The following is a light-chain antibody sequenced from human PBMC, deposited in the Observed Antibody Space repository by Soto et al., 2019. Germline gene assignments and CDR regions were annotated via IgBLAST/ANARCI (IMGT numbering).Light chain of an antibody. J-gene: IGKJ1*01. V-gene: IGKV3-20*01. CDR3: QQYGASPET. CDR1: QSVSSAY. Sequence: EIVLTHSPVTLSFSPVERATLSCRASQSVSSAYLAWYQQKPGQAPRLLIYNVSRRATGIPDRFSGSGSGTDFTLTVSRLEPEDFAVYYCQQYGASPETFGQGTKVDIK. CDR2: NVS.